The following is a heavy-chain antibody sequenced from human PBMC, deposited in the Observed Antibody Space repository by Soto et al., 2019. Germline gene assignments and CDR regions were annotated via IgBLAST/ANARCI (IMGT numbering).Heavy chain of an antibody. Sequence: GGSLRLSCVASGFTFSTYDMNWVRPAPGKGLEWVSSINRASIYIYYADSVRGRFTISRDNAKNSLYLQMDSLRVEDTAVYYCARRTVTTYHYFDYWGQGTLVTVS. CDR1: GFTFSTYD. D-gene: IGHD4-17*01. V-gene: IGHV3-21*01. CDR3: ARRTVTTYHYFDY. CDR2: INRASIYI. J-gene: IGHJ4*02.